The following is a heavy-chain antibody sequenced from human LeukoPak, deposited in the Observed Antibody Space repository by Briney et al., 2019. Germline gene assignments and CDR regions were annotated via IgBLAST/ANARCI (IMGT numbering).Heavy chain of an antibody. J-gene: IGHJ5*02. CDR3: ARGQYRLGP. V-gene: IGHV3-11*06. Sequence: KPGGSLRLSCAASGLTFSDYYMSWIRPAPGKGLEWVSYISGSSTYTNYADSVKGRFAISRNNAKNSLYLQMNSLRAEDTAVYYCARGQYRLGPWGQGTLVTVSS. CDR2: ISGSSTYT. D-gene: IGHD2-2*01. CDR1: GLTFSDYY.